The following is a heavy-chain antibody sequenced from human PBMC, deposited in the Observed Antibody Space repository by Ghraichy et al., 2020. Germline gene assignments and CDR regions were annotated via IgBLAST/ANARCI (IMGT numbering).Heavy chain of an antibody. J-gene: IGHJ4*02. Sequence: ASVKVSCKASGYTFTSYGISWVRQAPGQGLEWMGWISAYNGNTNYAQKLQGRVTMTTDTSTSTAYMELRSLRSDDTAVYYCARASRWYCSSTSCYLPTAIDYWGQGTLVTVSS. CDR2: ISAYNGNT. V-gene: IGHV1-18*01. D-gene: IGHD2-2*01. CDR1: GYTFTSYG. CDR3: ARASRWYCSSTSCYLPTAIDY.